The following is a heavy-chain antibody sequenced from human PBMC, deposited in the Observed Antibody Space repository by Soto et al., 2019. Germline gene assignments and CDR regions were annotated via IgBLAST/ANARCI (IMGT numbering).Heavy chain of an antibody. Sequence: QVQLVESGGGVVQPGRSLRLSCAASGFTFSSYGMHWVRQAPGKGLEWVAVISYDGSNKYYADSVKGRFTISRDNSKNTLYLQMNSLRAEDTAVYYCAKVQYGSSGYYNEGPDYWGQGTLVTVSS. CDR3: AKVQYGSSGYYNEGPDY. CDR1: GFTFSSYG. J-gene: IGHJ4*02. CDR2: ISYDGSNK. D-gene: IGHD3-22*01. V-gene: IGHV3-30*18.